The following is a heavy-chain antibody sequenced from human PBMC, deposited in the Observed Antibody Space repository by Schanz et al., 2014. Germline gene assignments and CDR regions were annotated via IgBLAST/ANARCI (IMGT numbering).Heavy chain of an antibody. J-gene: IGHJ4*02. CDR1: GYTFTSNA. Sequence: QVQLVQSGAEVKEPGASVKVSCKASGYTFTSNALNWVRQAPGQGLEWMGWINTNTGNPTYARGFTGRFAFSLDTSVRTAFLQISSLKADDTAVFFCARGEANWGQYWGQGTLVTVSS. CDR2: INTNTGNP. D-gene: IGHD7-27*01. V-gene: IGHV7-4-1*02. CDR3: ARGEANWGQY.